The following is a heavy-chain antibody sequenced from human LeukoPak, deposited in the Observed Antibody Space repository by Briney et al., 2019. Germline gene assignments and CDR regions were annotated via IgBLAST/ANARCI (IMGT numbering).Heavy chain of an antibody. CDR3: ARVTAYSSENYFDY. CDR1: GFSISSGLF. D-gene: IGHD6-25*01. J-gene: IGHJ4*02. Sequence: SETLSLTCAVSGFSISSGLFKGWVRPPRRQGLGWIGSLYHSGSTYYNPSLKSRVTISVDTSKNQFSLKLSSVTAADTAVYYCARVTAYSSENYFDYWGQGTLVTVSS. V-gene: IGHV4-38-2*01. CDR2: LYHSGST.